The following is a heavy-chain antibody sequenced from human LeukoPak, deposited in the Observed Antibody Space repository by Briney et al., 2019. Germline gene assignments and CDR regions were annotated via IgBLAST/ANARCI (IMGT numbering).Heavy chain of an antibody. CDR3: ARGPYSYDSSGAFYI. J-gene: IGHJ3*02. D-gene: IGHD3-22*01. Sequence: SETLSLTCTVSGDSISSGDYYWSWIRQPAGKGLEWIGRISSSGSTNYNPSLKSRVTISVDTSKNQFSLKLSSVTAADTAVYFWARGPYSYDSSGAFYILGQGTMVTVSS. V-gene: IGHV4-61*02. CDR2: ISSSGST. CDR1: GDSISSGDYY.